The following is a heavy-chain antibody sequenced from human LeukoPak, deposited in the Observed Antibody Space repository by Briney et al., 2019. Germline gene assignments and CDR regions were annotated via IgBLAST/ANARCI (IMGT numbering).Heavy chain of an antibody. CDR3: ARVNTAAGDFDH. CDR1: AYRFTNYW. CDR2: IYPGDSDT. V-gene: IGHV5-51*01. D-gene: IGHD1/OR15-1a*01. Sequence: GESLKISCKGSAYRFTNYWIAWVRHMPGKGLEWMGIIYPGDSDTTYSPSFQGQVTISADNSITTAYLQWSNLKASDTAMYYCARVNTAAGDFDHWGQGTLVTVSS. J-gene: IGHJ4*02.